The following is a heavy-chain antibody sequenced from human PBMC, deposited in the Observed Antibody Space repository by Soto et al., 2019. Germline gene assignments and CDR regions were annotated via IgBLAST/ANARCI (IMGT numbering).Heavy chain of an antibody. CDR2: IYSRGGT. Sequence: EVQVVESGGGLVQPGGSLRLSCAASGFTVSNNYMTWVLQAPGKGLEWVSLIYSRGGTDYADSVKGRFTISRDNSKNMAYLQMNSLRVEDTAVYYCARGGSGSQTVGYWGQGARVTVSS. CDR1: GFTVSNNY. V-gene: IGHV3-66*01. CDR3: ARGGSGSQTVGY. D-gene: IGHD1-26*01. J-gene: IGHJ4*02.